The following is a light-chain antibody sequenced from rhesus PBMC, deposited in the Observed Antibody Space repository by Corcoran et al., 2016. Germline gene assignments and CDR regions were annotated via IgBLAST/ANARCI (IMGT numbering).Light chain of an antibody. J-gene: IGKJ2*01. CDR2: GAS. Sequence: ETVVTQSPATLSLSPGERATLSCRASQSVGSYLAWYQHKPGQAPRLLISGASSRATGIPDRFSGSGAGTDVTLTISSLESEDVGVYYCQQSSNLSSCGQGTKVEIK. CDR3: QQSSNLSS. CDR1: QSVGSY. V-gene: IGKV3-24*04.